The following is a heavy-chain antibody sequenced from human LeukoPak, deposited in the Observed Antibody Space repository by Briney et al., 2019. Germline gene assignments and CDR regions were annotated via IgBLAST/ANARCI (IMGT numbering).Heavy chain of an antibody. CDR3: ARIPPPRSCSGGSCYSGGSY. D-gene: IGHD2-15*01. V-gene: IGHV4-34*01. Sequence: SSETLSLTCAVYGGSFSGYYWSWIRQPPGKGLEWIGEINHSGSTNYNPSLKSRVTISVDTSKNQFSLKLSSVTAADTAVYYCARIPPPRSCSGGSCYSGGSYWGQGTLVTVSS. CDR1: GGSFSGYY. J-gene: IGHJ4*02. CDR2: INHSGST.